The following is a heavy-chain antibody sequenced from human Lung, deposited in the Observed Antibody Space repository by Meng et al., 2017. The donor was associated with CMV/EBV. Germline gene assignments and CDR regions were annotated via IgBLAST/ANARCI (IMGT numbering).Heavy chain of an antibody. CDR1: GGSFSHNY. CDR3: ARRAAGDYESSGPVDY. J-gene: IGHJ4*02. D-gene: IGHD3-22*01. Sequence: SXTXSLXCAVSGGSFSHNYWSGIPQPPGKGLDWIGEVNHRGSTNYNPSLMSRVTISVDTSKKQCSLKMSSVTAADTAVYYCARRAAGDYESSGPVDYWGQGXLVTVSS. CDR2: VNHRGST. V-gene: IGHV4-34*01.